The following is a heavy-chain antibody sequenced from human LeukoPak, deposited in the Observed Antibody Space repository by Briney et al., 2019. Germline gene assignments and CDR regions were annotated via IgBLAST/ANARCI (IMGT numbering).Heavy chain of an antibody. CDR1: GGTFSSYA. CDR2: IIPIFGTA. CDR3: ARVRSAYCSSTSCPFDY. D-gene: IGHD2-2*01. Sequence: SVKVSCKASGGTFSSYAISWVRQAPGQGLEWMGGIIPIFGTANYAQKFQGRVTITTDESTSTAYMELSSLRSEDTAVFYCARVRSAYCSSTSCPFDYWGQGTLVTVSS. J-gene: IGHJ4*02. V-gene: IGHV1-69*05.